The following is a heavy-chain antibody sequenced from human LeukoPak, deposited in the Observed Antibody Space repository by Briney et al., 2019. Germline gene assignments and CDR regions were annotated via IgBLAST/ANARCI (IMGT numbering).Heavy chain of an antibody. CDR2: IYYSGST. CDR1: GGSISSGDYY. Sequence: KSSETLSLTCTVSGGSISSGDYYWSWIRQPPGKGLEWIGYIYYSGSTYYNPSLKSRVTMSVDTSKNQFSLKLNSVTAADTAVYYCASRTSITMMVYPPNAFDIWGQGTMVTVSS. J-gene: IGHJ3*02. CDR3: ASRTSITMMVYPPNAFDI. V-gene: IGHV4-30-4*01. D-gene: IGHD3-22*01.